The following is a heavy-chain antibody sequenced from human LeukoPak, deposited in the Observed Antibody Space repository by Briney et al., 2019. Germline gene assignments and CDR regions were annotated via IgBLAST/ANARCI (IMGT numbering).Heavy chain of an antibody. J-gene: IGHJ4*02. CDR2: IYYSGST. CDR1: GGSISSSSYY. D-gene: IGHD3-10*01. Sequence: SETLSLTCTVSGGSISSSSYYWGWIRQPPGKGLEWIGSIYYSGSTYYNPSLKSRVTISVDTSKNQFSLKLSSVTAADTAVYYCARHSGGRFGELLISDYWGQGALVTVSS. CDR3: ARHSGGRFGELLISDY. V-gene: IGHV4-39*01.